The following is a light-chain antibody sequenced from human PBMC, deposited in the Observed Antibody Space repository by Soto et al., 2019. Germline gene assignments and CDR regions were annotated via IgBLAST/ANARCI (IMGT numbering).Light chain of an antibody. Sequence: EIVLTQSPDTLSLSPGERATLSCRASQSVRSNYLAWYQQKPGQAPRFLIYDASSRATGIPDRFSGSGSGTDFTLTISILEPEDFAVYYYQQYGSSPLTFGGGTKVEIK. CDR3: QQYGSSPLT. J-gene: IGKJ4*01. V-gene: IGKV3-20*01. CDR2: DAS. CDR1: QSVRSNY.